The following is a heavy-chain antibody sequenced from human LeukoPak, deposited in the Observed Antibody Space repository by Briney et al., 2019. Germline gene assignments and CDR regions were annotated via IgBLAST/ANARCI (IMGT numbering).Heavy chain of an antibody. CDR1: GGSISSGSYY. J-gene: IGHJ6*03. Sequence: SETLSLTCTVSGGSISSGSYYWSWIRQPAGKGLEWIGRIYNSGTTNYNPSLKSRVTISVDTSKNQFSLKLSSVTAADTAVYYCARGRKMVRGVITPYYYYYYMDVWGKGTTVTVSS. D-gene: IGHD3-10*01. CDR2: IYNSGTT. V-gene: IGHV4-61*02. CDR3: ARGRKMVRGVITPYYYYYYMDV.